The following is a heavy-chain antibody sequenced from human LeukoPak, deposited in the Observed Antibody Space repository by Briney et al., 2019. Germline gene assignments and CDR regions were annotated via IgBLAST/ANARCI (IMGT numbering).Heavy chain of an antibody. CDR3: ARGRAAAGNRALNVDY. D-gene: IGHD6-13*01. Sequence: PSETLSLTCTVSGGSISSGGYYWSWIRQPPGKGLEWIGYIYHSGSTYYNPSLKSRVTISVDRSKNQFSLKLSSVTAADTAVYYCARGRAAAGNRALNVDYWGQGTLVTVSS. J-gene: IGHJ4*02. CDR2: IYHSGST. V-gene: IGHV4-30-2*01. CDR1: GGSISSGGYY.